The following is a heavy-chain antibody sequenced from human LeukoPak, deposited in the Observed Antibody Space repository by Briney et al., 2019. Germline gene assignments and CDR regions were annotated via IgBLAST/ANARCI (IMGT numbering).Heavy chain of an antibody. CDR3: ARGPSREFIDY. CDR2: ISYDGSNK. J-gene: IGHJ4*02. CDR1: GFTFSSYG. V-gene: IGHV3-30*03. D-gene: IGHD3-10*01. Sequence: GGSLRLSCAASGFTFSSYGMHWVRQAPGKGLEWVAVISYDGSNKYYADSVKGRFTISRDNSKNTLYLQMNSLRAEDTAVYYCARGPSREFIDYWGQGTLVTVSS.